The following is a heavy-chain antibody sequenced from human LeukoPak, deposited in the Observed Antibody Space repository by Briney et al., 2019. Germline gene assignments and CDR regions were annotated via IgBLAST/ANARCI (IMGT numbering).Heavy chain of an antibody. V-gene: IGHV4-59*01. J-gene: IGHJ3*02. CDR2: IHHSGNT. Sequence: SETLSLTCTVSGGSISNSYWSWIRQSPGKGLEWIGYIHHSGNTNSSPPLKSRVPISVDTPKNQFSLKLSSVTAADTAVYYCARSLVVPAAPEDNDAFDIWGQGTMVTVSS. CDR3: ARSLVVPAAPEDNDAFDI. D-gene: IGHD2-2*01. CDR1: GGSISNSY.